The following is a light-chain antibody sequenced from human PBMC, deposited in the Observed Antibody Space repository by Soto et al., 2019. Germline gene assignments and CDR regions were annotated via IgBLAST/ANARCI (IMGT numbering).Light chain of an antibody. CDR3: QQYNNWPPLT. CDR2: GAS. J-gene: IGKJ5*01. CDR1: QSVSSN. V-gene: IGKV3D-15*01. Sequence: EIVITPSSAPLSVSPGEKAPPSCRASQSVSSNLAWYQQKLGQAPRLLIYGASTRATGIPARFSGSGSGTEFILTISSLQSEDFAVYYCQQYNNWPPLTFGQGTRLEIK.